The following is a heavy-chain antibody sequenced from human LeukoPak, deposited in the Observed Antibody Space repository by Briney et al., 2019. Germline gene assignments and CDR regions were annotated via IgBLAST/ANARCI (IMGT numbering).Heavy chain of an antibody. CDR1: GFIFSSYG. Sequence: GGSLRLSCAASGFIFSSYGMHWVRQAPGKGLEWVAVISFDGSNKYYAESVKGRFTISRNISENTLYLQMNSLRAEHTAVYYCARDLRSSGWSHWFDPWGQGTLVT. J-gene: IGHJ5*02. CDR2: ISFDGSNK. CDR3: ARDLRSSGWSHWFDP. V-gene: IGHV3-33*01. D-gene: IGHD6-19*01.